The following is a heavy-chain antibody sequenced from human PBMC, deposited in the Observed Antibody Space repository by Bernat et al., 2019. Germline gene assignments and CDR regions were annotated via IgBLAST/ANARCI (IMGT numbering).Heavy chain of an antibody. CDR3: AKERLKLLDLYYFDY. CDR1: GFTFSSYG. J-gene: IGHJ4*02. CDR2: ISYDGSNK. V-gene: IGHV3-30*18. Sequence: QVQLVESGGGVVQPGRSLRLSCAASGFTFSSYGMHWVRQAPGKGLEWVAVISYDGSNKYYADSVKGRFTISRDNSKNTLYLQMNSLRAEDTAVYYCAKERLKLLDLYYFDYWGQGTLVTVSS. D-gene: IGHD4-23*01.